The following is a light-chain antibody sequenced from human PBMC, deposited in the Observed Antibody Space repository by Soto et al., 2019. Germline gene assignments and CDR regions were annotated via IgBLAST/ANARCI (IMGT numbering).Light chain of an antibody. V-gene: IGLV1-40*01. J-gene: IGLJ1*01. CDR1: SSNIGAGYD. Sequence: QAVRTQPPSVSGATGQRVTISSAGGSSNIGAGYDVHWYQQLPGTAPKLLIYGNNNRPSGLPDRFSGSKSGTSASLAITGLQADDEADYSCQSYDRSLSTYVFGTGTKVTVL. CDR2: GNN. CDR3: QSYDRSLSTYV.